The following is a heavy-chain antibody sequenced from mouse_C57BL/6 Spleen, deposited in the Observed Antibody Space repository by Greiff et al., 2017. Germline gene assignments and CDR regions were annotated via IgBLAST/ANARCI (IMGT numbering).Heavy chain of an antibody. CDR1: GYTFTDYY. V-gene: IGHV1-26*01. Sequence: EVQLQQSGPELVKPGASVKISCKASGYTFTDYYMNWVKQSHGKSLEWIGDINPNNGGTSYNQKFKGKATLTVDKSSSTAYMELRSLTSEDSAVYYCASRDYDAWFAYWGQGTLVTVSA. D-gene: IGHD2-4*01. J-gene: IGHJ3*01. CDR2: INPNNGGT. CDR3: ASRDYDAWFAY.